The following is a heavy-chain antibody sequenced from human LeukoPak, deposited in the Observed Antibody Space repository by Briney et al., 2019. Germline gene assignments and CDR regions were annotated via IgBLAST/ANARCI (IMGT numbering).Heavy chain of an antibody. CDR2: INSDGINT. Sequence: GGSLRLSCAASGFTFSNYWMHWVRQAPGKGLVWVSRINSDGINTSYADSVKGRFTISRDNAKNTLNLQMNSLRAEDTAVYYCARDLGQYYDTSDNWFDPWAREPWSPSPQ. D-gene: IGHD3-22*01. CDR3: ARDLGQYYDTSDNWFDP. J-gene: IGHJ5*02. CDR1: GFTFSNYW. V-gene: IGHV3-74*01.